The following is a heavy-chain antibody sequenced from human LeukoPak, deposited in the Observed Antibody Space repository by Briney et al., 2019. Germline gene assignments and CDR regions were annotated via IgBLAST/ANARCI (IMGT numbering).Heavy chain of an antibody. CDR2: FDPEDGET. Sequence: RASVKVSCKVSGYTLTELSMHWVRQAPGKGLEWMGGFDPEDGETIYAQKFQGRVTMTEDTSTDTAYMELSSLRSEDTAVYYCATDGGCSGGSCYRYYYYGMDVWGQGTTVTVSS. CDR1: GYTLTELS. J-gene: IGHJ6*02. D-gene: IGHD2-15*01. V-gene: IGHV1-24*01. CDR3: ATDGGCSGGSCYRYYYYGMDV.